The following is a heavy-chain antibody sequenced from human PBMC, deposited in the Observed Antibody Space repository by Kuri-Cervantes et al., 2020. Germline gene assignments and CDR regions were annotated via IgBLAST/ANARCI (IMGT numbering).Heavy chain of an antibody. CDR2: INPNSGGT. Sequence: ASVKVSCKASGYPFTGYYMHWVRQAPGQGLEWMGWINPNSGGTNYAQKFQGRVIMTRDTSISTAYMELSRLRSDDTAVYYCAREGGPDGYNYDSRAEEGVDYWGQGALVTVSS. CDR3: AREGGPDGYNYDSRAEEGVDY. CDR1: GYPFTGYY. V-gene: IGHV1-2*02. J-gene: IGHJ4*02. D-gene: IGHD3-22*01.